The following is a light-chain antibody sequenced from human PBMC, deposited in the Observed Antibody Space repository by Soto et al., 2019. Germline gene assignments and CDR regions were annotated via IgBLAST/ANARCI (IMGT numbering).Light chain of an antibody. CDR1: SSDVGGYNY. V-gene: IGLV2-14*01. Sequence: QSALTQPASVSGSPGQSITISCTGTSSDVGGYNYVSWYQQHPGKAPKLMIYEVSNRPSGVSNRFSGSKSGNTASLTISGPQTQDEAYYYSTSYTTSSTHWVFGGGTKLTVL. CDR3: TSYTTSSTHWV. J-gene: IGLJ3*02. CDR2: EVS.